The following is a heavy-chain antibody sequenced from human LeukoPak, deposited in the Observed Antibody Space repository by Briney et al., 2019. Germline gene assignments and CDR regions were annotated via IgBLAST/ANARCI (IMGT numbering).Heavy chain of an antibody. D-gene: IGHD4-23*01. CDR2: ISSTSVI. CDR1: GFTFSGYN. CDR3: AREGDGGNSGFAY. V-gene: IGHV3-48*01. Sequence: GGSLRLSCAVSGFTFSGYNMNWVRQAPGKGLEWIAYISSTSVIYYADSLKGRFTISRDNAKNSLYLQMNSLRVDDTAVYYCAREGDGGNSGFAYWGQGTLITVSS. J-gene: IGHJ4*02.